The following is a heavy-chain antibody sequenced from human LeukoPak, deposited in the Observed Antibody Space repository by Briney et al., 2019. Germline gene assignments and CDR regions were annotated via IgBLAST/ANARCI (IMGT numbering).Heavy chain of an antibody. D-gene: IGHD3-3*01. V-gene: IGHV4-39*07. CDR1: SGSISTSNYY. Sequence: SETLSLTCTVSSGSISTSNYYWGWVRQPPGKALEWIGNIFYSGSTYYSPSLKSRVTISLDTSRNQFSLKLSSVTAADTAVYYCARGRSTYYDFWSGSRFDYWGQGTLVTVSS. CDR2: IFYSGST. CDR3: ARGRSTYYDFWSGSRFDY. J-gene: IGHJ4*02.